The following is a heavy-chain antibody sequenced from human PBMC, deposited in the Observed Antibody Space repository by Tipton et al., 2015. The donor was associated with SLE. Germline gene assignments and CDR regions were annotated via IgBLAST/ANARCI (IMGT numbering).Heavy chain of an antibody. V-gene: IGHV1-18*04. CDR1: GDTFALFG. Sequence: SGAEVKKPGASVKVSCKASGDTFALFGFSWVRQAPGQGLEWMGWITVYNGNTNYAQSLQGRVTMTTDTSTSTAYMELRSLRSDDTAVYYCALRWPDTWTTVYWGQGTLVTVSS. J-gene: IGHJ4*02. CDR3: ALRWPDTWTTVY. CDR2: ITVYNGNT. D-gene: IGHD5-12*01.